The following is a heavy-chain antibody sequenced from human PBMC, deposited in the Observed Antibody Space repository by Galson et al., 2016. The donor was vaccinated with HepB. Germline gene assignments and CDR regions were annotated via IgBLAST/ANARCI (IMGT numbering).Heavy chain of an antibody. CDR1: GFSFPNYG. D-gene: IGHD2-2*01. V-gene: IGHV3-33*06. J-gene: IGHJ4*01. Sequence: SLRLSCAASGFSFPNYGFHWVRQAPGKGLEWVAVGLYDGVTKHYVDSVKGRFTISRDNSKDTVYLEMNSLRVDDTAVYYCAKDQAGYCSRSRCQGGFDYWGHGTLVTVSS. CDR3: AKDQAGYCSRSRCQGGFDY. CDR2: GLYDGVTK.